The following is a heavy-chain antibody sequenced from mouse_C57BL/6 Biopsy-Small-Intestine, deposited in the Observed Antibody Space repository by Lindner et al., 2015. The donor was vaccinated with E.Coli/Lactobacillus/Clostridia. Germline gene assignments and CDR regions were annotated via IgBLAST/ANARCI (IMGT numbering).Heavy chain of an antibody. D-gene: IGHD1-1*01. CDR3: ARRIIRDYYGSSYYWYFDV. V-gene: IGHV1-9*01. Sequence: VQLQESGAELMKPGASVKLSCKTTGYTFTGYWIEWVKQRPGHGLEWIGEILPGSGSTNYNENFKDKATFTAETSSNTAYMQLSSLTTEDSAIYYCARRIIRDYYGSSYYWYFDVWGTGTTVTVSS. CDR1: GYTFTGYW. CDR2: ILPGSGST. J-gene: IGHJ1*03.